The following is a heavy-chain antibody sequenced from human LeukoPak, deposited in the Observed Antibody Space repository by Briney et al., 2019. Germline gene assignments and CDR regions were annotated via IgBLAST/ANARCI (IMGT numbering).Heavy chain of an antibody. V-gene: IGHV3-23*01. CDR1: GFTFSSYA. CDR3: AKMNSGSYSIYWYFDL. CDR2: ISGSGGST. D-gene: IGHD1-26*01. J-gene: IGHJ2*01. Sequence: GGSLRLSCAASGFTFSSYAMSWVRQAPGKGLEWVSVISGSGGSTYYADSVKSRFTISRDNSKNTLYLQMNSLRAEDTAVYYCAKMNSGSYSIYWYFDLWGRGTLVTVSS.